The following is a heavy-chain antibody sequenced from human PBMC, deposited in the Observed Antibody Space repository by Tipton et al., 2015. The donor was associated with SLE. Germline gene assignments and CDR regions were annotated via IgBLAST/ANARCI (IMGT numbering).Heavy chain of an antibody. J-gene: IGHJ3*02. CDR2: INHSGST. D-gene: IGHD2-15*01. CDR1: GGSFSGYY. Sequence: TLSLTCAVYGGSFSGYYWSWIRQPPGKGLEWIGEINHSGSTNYNPSLKSRVTISVDTSKNQFSLKLSSVTAADTAVYYCARGDCSGGSCYPDAFDIWGQGTMVTVSS. V-gene: IGHV4-34*01. CDR3: ARGDCSGGSCYPDAFDI.